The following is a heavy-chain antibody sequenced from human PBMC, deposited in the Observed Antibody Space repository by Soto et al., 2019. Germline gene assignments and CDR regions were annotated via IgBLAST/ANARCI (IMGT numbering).Heavy chain of an antibody. CDR2: IYYSGST. D-gene: IGHD3-9*01. Sequence: QVQLQESGPGVVKPSQTLSLTCAVSGASLARGDFYWIWIRQYPGKGLEWIGDIYYSGSTRYNPSLKIRITISLDTSKNQYSLELSSVTAADTALYYSATYYDTFTGPMGALNYWGQGILVTVSS. CDR3: ATYYDTFTGPMGALNY. V-gene: IGHV4-31*11. CDR1: GASLARGDFY. J-gene: IGHJ4*02.